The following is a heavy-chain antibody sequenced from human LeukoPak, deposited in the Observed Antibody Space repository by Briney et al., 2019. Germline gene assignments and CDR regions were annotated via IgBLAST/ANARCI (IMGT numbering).Heavy chain of an antibody. D-gene: IGHD3-9*01. CDR2: IYYSGST. J-gene: IGHJ3*02. Sequence: PSETLSLTCTVSGGSISSYYWSWIRQPPGKGLEWIGYIYYSGSTNYNPSLKSRVTISVDTSKNQFSLKLSSVTAADTAVYYCARQGFYDILTGTHDAFDIWGQGTMVTVSS. V-gene: IGHV4-59*08. CDR3: ARQGFYDILTGTHDAFDI. CDR1: GGSISSYY.